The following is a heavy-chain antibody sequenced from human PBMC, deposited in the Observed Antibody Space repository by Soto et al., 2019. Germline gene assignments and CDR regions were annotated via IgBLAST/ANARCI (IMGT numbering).Heavy chain of an antibody. CDR1: GGSISSSSYY. D-gene: IGHD2-15*01. CDR3: ARLMKYCSGGSCYPDY. J-gene: IGHJ4*02. Sequence: SETLSLTCTVSGGSISSSSYYWGWIRQPPGKGLEWIGSIYYSGSTYYNPSLKSRVTISVDTSKNQFSLKLSSVTAADTAVYYCARLMKYCSGGSCYPDYWGQGTLVTVSS. CDR2: IYYSGST. V-gene: IGHV4-39*01.